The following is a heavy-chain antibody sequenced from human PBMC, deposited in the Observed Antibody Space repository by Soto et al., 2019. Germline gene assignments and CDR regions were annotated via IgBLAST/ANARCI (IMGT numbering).Heavy chain of an antibody. CDR2: IYYTGST. D-gene: IGHD1-26*01. CDR3: ATSLVTSRTRVDY. V-gene: IGHV4-31*03. J-gene: IGHJ4*02. Sequence: TLSLTCTVSGGSICTGGFYWVCMGQLPGKGLEWLGYIYYTGSTQCTPSLKSRLTISTDTSDNQFSLRLTSVTAADTAVYYCATSLVTSRTRVDYWGQGTLVTVSS. CDR1: GGSICTGGFY.